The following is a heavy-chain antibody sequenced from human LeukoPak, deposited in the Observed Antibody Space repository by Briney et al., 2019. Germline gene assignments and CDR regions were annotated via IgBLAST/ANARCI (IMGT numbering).Heavy chain of an antibody. CDR2: IIPIFGTA. CDR3: ARWGSGHYYYYYMDV. Sequence: WASVTVSCKASGGTFSSYAISWVRQAPGQGLEWMGGIIPIFGTANYAQKFQGRVTITADKSTSTAYMELSSLRSEDTAVYYCARWGSGHYYYYYMDVWGKGTTVTVSS. D-gene: IGHD3-10*01. V-gene: IGHV1-69*06. J-gene: IGHJ6*03. CDR1: GGTFSSYA.